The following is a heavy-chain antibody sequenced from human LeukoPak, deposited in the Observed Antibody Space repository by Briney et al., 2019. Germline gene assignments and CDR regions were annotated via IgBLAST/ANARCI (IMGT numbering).Heavy chain of an antibody. CDR1: GFTFTTFG. Sequence: PGGSLRLSCAASGFTFTTFGIHWVRQAPGKGLEWVAAISPDGKIEYYTDSVKGRFTVSRDNSKNMIYLQMNSLRGEGSAVYFCAKINNDDDYWGQGALATVSS. CDR2: ISPDGKIE. D-gene: IGHD1/OR15-1a*01. J-gene: IGHJ4*02. V-gene: IGHV3-30*18. CDR3: AKINNDDDY.